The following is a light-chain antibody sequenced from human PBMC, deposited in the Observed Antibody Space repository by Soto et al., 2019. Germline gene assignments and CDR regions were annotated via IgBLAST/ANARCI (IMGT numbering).Light chain of an antibody. J-gene: IGLJ2*01. CDR2: EHK. V-gene: IGLV6-57*04. CDR1: SGSIANNY. Sequence: NFMLTQPHSVSDSPGKTVTISCTRRSGSIANNYVQWYQQRPGSAPTTVIYEHKLRPSGGPGRLSGSTDASSNSASLTISGLHTEDEYDYYCQSYDDEFVIFGGGTKLTVL. CDR3: QSYDDEFVI.